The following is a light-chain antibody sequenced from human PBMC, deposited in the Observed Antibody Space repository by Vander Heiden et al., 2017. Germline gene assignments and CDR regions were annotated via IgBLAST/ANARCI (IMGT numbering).Light chain of an antibody. V-gene: IGKV1-39*01. J-gene: IGKJ2*01. CDR2: GAS. CDR3: QQTSSSPYT. Sequence: DLQMTQSLSSLSGSVGDRVTLTCRVRQTIGRFLNWYQQKPGKAPELLIFGASGLQGGVPSRFSGSGSGTEVTLTISGLQPEDFATYFCQQTSSSPYTFGQGTKLEIK. CDR1: QTIGRF.